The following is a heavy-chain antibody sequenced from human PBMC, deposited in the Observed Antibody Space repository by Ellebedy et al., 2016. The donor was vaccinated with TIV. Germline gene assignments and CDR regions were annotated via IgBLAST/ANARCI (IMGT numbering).Heavy chain of an antibody. CDR2: IYPYNGDT. V-gene: IGHV1-2*02. CDR1: GYTFSGYY. J-gene: IGHJ4*02. D-gene: IGHD6-13*01. CDR3: AALPYISTSLAY. Sequence: ASVKVSCKASGYTFSGYYVHWVRQAPGQGLEWMGWIYPYNGDTNYAQKFQGRVTMTRDTSISTGYMELSGLKSDDTAVYYCAALPYISTSLAYWGQGTLVTVSS.